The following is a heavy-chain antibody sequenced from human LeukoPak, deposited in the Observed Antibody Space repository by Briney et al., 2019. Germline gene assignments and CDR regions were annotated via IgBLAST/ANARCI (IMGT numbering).Heavy chain of an antibody. CDR2: IYYTGGST. V-gene: IGHV4-59*08. CDR3: ARLVYSSGSSVTATLDS. D-gene: IGHD6-19*01. J-gene: IGHJ4*02. CDR1: GGSISSYY. Sequence: SETLSLTCTVSGGSISSYYWSWIRQPPGKGLEWIGYIYYTGGSTNYNPSLQSRVTISVDTSKNQFSLKLSSVTAADTAVYYCARLVYSSGSSVTATLDSWGQGTLVTVSS.